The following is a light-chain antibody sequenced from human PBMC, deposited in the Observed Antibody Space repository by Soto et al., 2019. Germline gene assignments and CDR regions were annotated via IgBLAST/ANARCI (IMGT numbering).Light chain of an antibody. CDR3: QQYDSYSWT. V-gene: IGKV1-5*01. Sequence: QMTQSPSTLSASAGDTVTITCRASQSISTFLAWYQQKPGKAPKLLIFDASSLKSGVPSRFSGSGSGTEFTLTISSLQPDDFATYYCQQYDSYSWTFGQGTNVEIK. CDR1: QSISTF. J-gene: IGKJ1*01. CDR2: DAS.